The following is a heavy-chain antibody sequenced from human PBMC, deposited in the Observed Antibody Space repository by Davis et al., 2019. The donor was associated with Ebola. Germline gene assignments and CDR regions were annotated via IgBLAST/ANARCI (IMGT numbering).Heavy chain of an antibody. CDR1: GGSISRGGSY. CDR2: IYYSGST. CDR3: ARDLRYDSSGYDYYFYMDV. J-gene: IGHJ6*03. Sequence: PSETLSLTCTVSGGSISRGGSYWTWIRQHPGKGLEWIGYIYYSGSTYYKPSLKSRVTISLDTSQNQFSLNLYSVTAADTAVYYCARDLRYDSSGYDYYFYMDVWGKGTTVTVSS. V-gene: IGHV4-31*03. D-gene: IGHD3-22*01.